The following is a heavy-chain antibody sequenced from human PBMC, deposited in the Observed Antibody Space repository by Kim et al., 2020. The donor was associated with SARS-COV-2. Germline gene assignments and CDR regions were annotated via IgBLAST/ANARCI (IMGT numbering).Heavy chain of an antibody. J-gene: IGHJ4*02. D-gene: IGHD2-2*01. CDR3: VRGMPSY. CDR2: NDGRTT. Sequence: NDGRTTNYADSVKGRFTITRDNAKNTVYLQLNSLRVDDTAVYYCVRGMPSYWGQGALVTVSS. V-gene: IGHV3-74*01.